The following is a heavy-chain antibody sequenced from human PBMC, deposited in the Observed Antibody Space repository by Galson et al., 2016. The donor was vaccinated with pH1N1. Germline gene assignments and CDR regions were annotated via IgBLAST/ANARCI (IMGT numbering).Heavy chain of an antibody. J-gene: IGHJ2*01. CDR3: ARDHVYGDYFERFFDL. V-gene: IGHV3-30-3*01. CDR1: GFTFSHYA. CDR2: ISYVESNK. Sequence: SLRLSCAASGFTFSHYAMHWVRQAPGKGLEWVAVISYVESNKDYADSVKGRFTVSRDNSKNTLYLQMNSLSAEDTALYYCARDHVYGDYFERFFDLWGRGTLVTVSS. D-gene: IGHD4-17*01.